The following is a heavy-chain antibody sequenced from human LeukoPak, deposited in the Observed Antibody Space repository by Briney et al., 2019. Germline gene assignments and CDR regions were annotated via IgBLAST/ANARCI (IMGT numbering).Heavy chain of an antibody. CDR2: IRYDGSNN. J-gene: IGHJ5*02. CDR1: GFSFSGYA. V-gene: IGHV3-30*02. Sequence: GGSLRLSCAASGFSFSGYAMHWVRQAPGKGLEWVAFIRYDGSNNYYADSVKGRFTISRDNSKNTLYLQMNGLRTEDTAVYYCAKDRNQLDPNWFDPWGQGTLVTVSS. D-gene: IGHD1-1*01. CDR3: AKDRNQLDPNWFDP.